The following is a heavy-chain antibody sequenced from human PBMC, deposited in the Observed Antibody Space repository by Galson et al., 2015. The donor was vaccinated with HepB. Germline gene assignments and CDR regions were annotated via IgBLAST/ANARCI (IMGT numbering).Heavy chain of an antibody. V-gene: IGHV3-33*01. CDR1: GFTFSSYG. D-gene: IGHD5-12*01. Sequence: SLRLSCAASGFTFSSYGMHWVRQAPGKGLEWVAVIWYDGSNKYYADSVKGRLTISRDNSKNTLYLQMNSLRAEDTAVYYCARGGYSGYDASRGGMDVWGQGTTVTVSS. CDR3: ARGGYSGYDASRGGMDV. CDR2: IWYDGSNK. J-gene: IGHJ6*02.